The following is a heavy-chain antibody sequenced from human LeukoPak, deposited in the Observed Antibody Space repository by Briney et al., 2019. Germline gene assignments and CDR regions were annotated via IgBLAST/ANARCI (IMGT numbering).Heavy chain of an antibody. CDR2: IGDDIVST. Sequence: PGGSLRLSCAASGFTFSSHAMSWVRQAPGKGLEWVSAIGDDIVSTYYAESVKGRFTISRDNSKNTLYLQMNSLRAEDTATYYCARDSPLLTVWGQGTLVTVSS. D-gene: IGHD3-9*01. CDR3: ARDSPLLTV. V-gene: IGHV3-23*01. J-gene: IGHJ4*02. CDR1: GFTFSSHA.